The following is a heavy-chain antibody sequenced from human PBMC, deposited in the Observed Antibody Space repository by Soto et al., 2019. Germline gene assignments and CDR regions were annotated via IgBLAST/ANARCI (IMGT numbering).Heavy chain of an antibody. J-gene: IGHJ5*02. Sequence: QVQLVQSGAQMKKTGSSVKVSCKATGGTLSMYTISWVRQAPGQGLEWMGRIIPVVDVVNYAQKFQGRVTITADKATMTAYMELSSLRSDDTALYYCARNTGNWLDPWGQGTLVTVSP. D-gene: IGHD5-18*01. V-gene: IGHV1-69*02. CDR3: ARNTGNWLDP. CDR1: GGTLSMYT. CDR2: IIPVVDVV.